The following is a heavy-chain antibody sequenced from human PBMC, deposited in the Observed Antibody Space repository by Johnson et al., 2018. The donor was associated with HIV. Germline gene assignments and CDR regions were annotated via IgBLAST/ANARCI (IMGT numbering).Heavy chain of an antibody. V-gene: IGHV3-30*18. Sequence: QVQLVESGGGLVQPGGSLRLSCAASGFTVSSNYMSWVRQAPGKGLEWVAVISYDGSNKYYADSVKGRFTISRDNSKNTLHLQMNSLRAEDTAVYYCAKGLIMIVFGGGLAHDAFDMWGQGTMVTVSS. D-gene: IGHD3-16*01. CDR3: AKGLIMIVFGGGLAHDAFDM. CDR2: ISYDGSNK. CDR1: GFTVSSNY. J-gene: IGHJ3*02.